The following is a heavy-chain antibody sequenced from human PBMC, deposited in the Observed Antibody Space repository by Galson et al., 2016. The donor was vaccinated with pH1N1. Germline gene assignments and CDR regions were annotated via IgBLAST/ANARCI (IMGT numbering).Heavy chain of an antibody. CDR2: IHNSGTT. Sequence: TLSLTCAVSGGSFGSDGNYWSWIRQRPGRGLEWIGYIHNSGTTSYNPSLKSRLSISLDTSKNQFFLKLTPVTAADTAVYYRAREDFVVGEGWDSGVDLWGQGTTVTVSS. V-gene: IGHV4-31*11. J-gene: IGHJ6*01. CDR3: AREDFVVGEGWDSGVDL. CDR1: GGSFGSDGNY. D-gene: IGHD2-15*01.